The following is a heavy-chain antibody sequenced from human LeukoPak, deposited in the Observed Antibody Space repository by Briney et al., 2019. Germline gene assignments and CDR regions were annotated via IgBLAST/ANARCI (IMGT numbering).Heavy chain of an antibody. CDR3: ARVPNLITIFGVVMAEAFDI. V-gene: IGHV4-30-2*01. CDR1: GGSISSGGYY. CDR2: IYHSGST. J-gene: IGHJ3*02. Sequence: SQTLSLTCTVSGGSISSGGYYWSWIRQPPGKGLEGIGYIYHSGSTYYNPSLKSRVTISVDRSKNQFSLKLSSVTAADTAVYYCARVPNLITIFGVVMAEAFDIWGQGTMVTVSS. D-gene: IGHD3-3*01.